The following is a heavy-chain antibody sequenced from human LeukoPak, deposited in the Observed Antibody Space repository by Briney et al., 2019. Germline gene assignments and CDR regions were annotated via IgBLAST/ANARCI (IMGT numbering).Heavy chain of an antibody. CDR2: IKQDGSEK. J-gene: IGHJ4*02. CDR1: GFTFSSYW. V-gene: IGHV3-7*01. CDR3: AREGLWFGELSGFDY. Sequence: PGGSLRLSCAASGFTFSSYWMSWVRQAPGKVLEWVANIKQDGSEKYYVDSVKGRFTISRDNAKNSLYLQMNSLRAEDTAVYYCAREGLWFGELSGFDYWGQGTLVTVSS. D-gene: IGHD3-10*01.